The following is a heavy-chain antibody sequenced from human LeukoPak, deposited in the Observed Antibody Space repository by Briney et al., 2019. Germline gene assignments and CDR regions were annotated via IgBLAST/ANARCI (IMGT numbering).Heavy chain of an antibody. CDR3: ARSLYSSGYYFGWFDP. J-gene: IGHJ5*02. V-gene: IGHV4-30-2*01. Sequence: PSETLSLTCAVSGGSISSGGYSWSWIRQPPGKGLEWIGYIYHSGSTYYNPSLKSRVTISVDRSKNQFSLKLSSVTAADTAVYYCARSLYSSGYYFGWFDPWGQGTLVTVSS. CDR1: GGSISSGGYS. CDR2: IYHSGST. D-gene: IGHD3-22*01.